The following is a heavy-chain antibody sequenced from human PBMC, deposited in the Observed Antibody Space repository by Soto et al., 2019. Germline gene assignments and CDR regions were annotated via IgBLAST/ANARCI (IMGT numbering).Heavy chain of an antibody. D-gene: IGHD1-26*01. Sequence: GGSLRLSCAASGFTFSDYYMSWIRQAPGKGLEWVSYISSSGSTIYYADSVKGRFTISRDNAKNSLYLQMNSLRAEDTAVYYCARETNGFMGAIAPAGYYYYGMDVWGQGTTVTVSS. J-gene: IGHJ6*02. CDR1: GFTFSDYY. CDR2: ISSSGSTI. CDR3: ARETNGFMGAIAPAGYYYYGMDV. V-gene: IGHV3-11*01.